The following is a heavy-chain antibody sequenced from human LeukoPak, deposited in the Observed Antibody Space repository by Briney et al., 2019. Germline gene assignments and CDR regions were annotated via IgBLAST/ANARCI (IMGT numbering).Heavy chain of an antibody. CDR2: IYSGGNT. Sequence: TGGSLRLSCAASGFTVSINYMSWVRQAPGKGLEWVSVIYSGGNTYYADSVKGRFTISRDNSKNTVYLQMNSLRAEDTAVYYCARIERSSYSLGFDYWGQGTLVTVSS. CDR1: GFTVSINY. D-gene: IGHD6-6*01. V-gene: IGHV3-53*01. J-gene: IGHJ4*02. CDR3: ARIERSSYSLGFDY.